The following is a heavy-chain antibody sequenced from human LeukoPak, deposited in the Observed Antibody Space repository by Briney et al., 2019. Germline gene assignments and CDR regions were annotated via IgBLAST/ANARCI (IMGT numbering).Heavy chain of an antibody. V-gene: IGHV3-30*18. D-gene: IGHD5-12*01. CDR1: GFTFSSYG. Sequence: GGSLRLSCAASGFTFSSYGMHWVRQAPGKGLEWVAVISYDGSNKYYADSVKGRFTISRDNSKNTLYLQMNSLRAEDTAVYYCAKDLLSGYEMVDYWGQGTLVTVFS. CDR2: ISYDGSNK. CDR3: AKDLLSGYEMVDY. J-gene: IGHJ4*02.